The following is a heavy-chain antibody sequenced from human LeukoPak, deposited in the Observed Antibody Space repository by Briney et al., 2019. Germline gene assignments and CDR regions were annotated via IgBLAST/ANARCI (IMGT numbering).Heavy chain of an antibody. CDR3: ARDGYNWNYPIFYMDV. CDR1: GYTFTSYA. CDR2: INAGNGNT. D-gene: IGHD1-7*01. J-gene: IGHJ6*03. V-gene: IGHV1-3*03. Sequence: ASVKVSCKASGYTFTSYAMHWVRQAPGQRLEWMGWINAGNGNTKYSQEFQGRVTITRDTSASTAYMELSSLRSEDMAVYYCARDGYNWNYPIFYMDVWGKGTTVTVSS.